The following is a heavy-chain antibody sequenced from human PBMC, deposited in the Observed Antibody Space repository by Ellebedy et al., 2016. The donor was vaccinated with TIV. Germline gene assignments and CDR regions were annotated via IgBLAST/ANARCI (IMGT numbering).Heavy chain of an antibody. D-gene: IGHD3-10*01. CDR2: IKRKTDGGTT. CDR1: GFAFSNAW. J-gene: IGHJ4*02. Sequence: GGSLRLSCAASGFAFSNAWMNWVRQAPGKGLEWVGHIKRKTDGGTTDYAAPVKGRFTISRDDSKNTLYLLMNSLKTEDTAVYFCSTGKGYGSEIYYKTHYYFDYWGQGTLVTVSS. CDR3: STGKGYGSEIYYKTHYYFDY. V-gene: IGHV3-15*07.